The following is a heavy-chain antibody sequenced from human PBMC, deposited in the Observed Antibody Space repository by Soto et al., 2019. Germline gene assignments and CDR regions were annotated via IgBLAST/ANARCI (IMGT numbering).Heavy chain of an antibody. CDR1: GGSMSGYH. CDR2: FHNSGSP. CDR3: ARDPVDGYAVFDS. V-gene: IGHV4-59*01. Sequence: QVRLQESGPGLVQPSETLSLTCSIFGGSMSGYHWNWIRQTPGKGVGWIGYFHNSGSPTYSSSLKSRVTISVDKSAKQSSLRLTSVTAADTAVYWCARDPVDGYAVFDSWGQGVLVTVSS. J-gene: IGHJ5*02. D-gene: IGHD5-12*01.